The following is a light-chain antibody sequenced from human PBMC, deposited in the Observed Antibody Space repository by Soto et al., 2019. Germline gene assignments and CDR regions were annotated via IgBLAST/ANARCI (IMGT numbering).Light chain of an antibody. V-gene: IGLV2-14*01. CDR3: SSFTTTITRYA. Sequence: QSALTQPASVSGSPGQSITISCTGTSSDVGGYNYVSWFQHHPGKAPKLIIYEVSYRPSGVSNRFSGSKSGDTASLTISGLQAEDEADYYCSSFTTTITRYAFGTGTKATV. CDR1: SSDVGGYNY. J-gene: IGLJ1*01. CDR2: EVS.